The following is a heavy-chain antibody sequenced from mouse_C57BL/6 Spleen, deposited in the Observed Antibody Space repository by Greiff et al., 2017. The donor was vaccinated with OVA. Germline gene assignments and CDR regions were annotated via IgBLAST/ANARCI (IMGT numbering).Heavy chain of an antibody. CDR1: GYTFTSYW. J-gene: IGHJ3*01. CDR2: IYPGNSDT. Sequence: EVQLQQSGTVLARPGASVKMSCKTSGYTFTSYWMHWVKQRPGQGLEWIGAIYPGNSDTSYNQKFKGKAKLTAVTSASTAYMELSSLTNEDSAVYYCTRNSYGSSYGFAYWGQGTLVTVSA. CDR3: TRNSYGSSYGFAY. D-gene: IGHD1-1*01. V-gene: IGHV1-5*01.